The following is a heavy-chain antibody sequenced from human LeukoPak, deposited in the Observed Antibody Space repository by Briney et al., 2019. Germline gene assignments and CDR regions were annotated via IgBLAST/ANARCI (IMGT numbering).Heavy chain of an antibody. D-gene: IGHD6-13*01. J-gene: IGHJ4*02. Sequence: HTGGSLRLSCAASGFTFSNAWMSWVRQAPGKGLEWVANIKQDGSEKYYVDSVKGRFIISRDNAKNSLYLQMNSLRVDDTGVYFCAKGGERSSSSSDYWGQGTLVTVSS. CDR3: AKGGERSSSSSDY. CDR2: IKQDGSEK. V-gene: IGHV3-7*01. CDR1: GFTFSNAW.